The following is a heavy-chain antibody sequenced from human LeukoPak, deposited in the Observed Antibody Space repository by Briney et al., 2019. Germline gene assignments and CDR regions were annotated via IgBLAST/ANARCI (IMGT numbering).Heavy chain of an antibody. CDR3: ARLGGGSGYFGMDV. CDR1: GGSISSYY. Sequence: PSETLSLTCTVSGGSISSYYWSWIRQPAGKELEWIGRIYSSGNTDYHPYIVSLKSRVSLSLDTSKNQFFLDLTSVTAADTAVYYCARLGGGSGYFGMDVWGQGATVTVSS. D-gene: IGHD3-10*01. J-gene: IGHJ6*02. V-gene: IGHV4-4*07. CDR2: IYSSGNT.